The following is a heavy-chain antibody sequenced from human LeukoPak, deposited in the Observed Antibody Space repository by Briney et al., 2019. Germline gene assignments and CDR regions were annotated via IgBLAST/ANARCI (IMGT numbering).Heavy chain of an antibody. Sequence: GGSLRLSCEASGFTFSSCGMSWVRQAPGKGLEWVSGISGSGGSTYYADSVKGRLTISRDNSKNTLYLQMNSLRAEDSAVYYCAKHYYDSGANYPFDYWGQGTLVTVSS. D-gene: IGHD3-22*01. J-gene: IGHJ4*02. CDR3: AKHYYDSGANYPFDY. V-gene: IGHV3-23*01. CDR1: GFTFSSCG. CDR2: ISGSGGST.